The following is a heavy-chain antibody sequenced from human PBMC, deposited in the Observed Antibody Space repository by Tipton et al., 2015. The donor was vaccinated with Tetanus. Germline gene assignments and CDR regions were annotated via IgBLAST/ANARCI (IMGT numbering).Heavy chain of an antibody. CDR1: GFTFSSYG. CDR2: FSYDGSNK. J-gene: IGHJ6*02. Sequence: QLVQSGGGVVQPGRSLRLSCAASGFTFSSYGMHWVRQAPGKGLEWVAVFSYDGSNKYYGDSVKGRFTISRDNSKNTLYLQMNSLRAEDTAVYYCARGNSGWYFAGMDVWGQGTTVTVSS. CDR3: ARGNSGWYFAGMDV. V-gene: IGHV3-30*03. D-gene: IGHD6-19*01.